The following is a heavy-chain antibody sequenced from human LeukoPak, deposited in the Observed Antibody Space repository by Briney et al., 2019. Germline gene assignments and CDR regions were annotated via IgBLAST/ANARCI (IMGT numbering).Heavy chain of an antibody. CDR3: ARAGGAGYYLS. CDR1: GFTFSSYW. J-gene: IGHJ4*02. Sequence: HPGGSLRLSCAASGFTFSSYWMHWVRQAPGKGLVWVSRIKSDGTTTNYADPVKGRFTISRDNAKKTLYLQMNSLTAEDTAVYYCARAGGAGYYLSGGQGTLVTVSS. D-gene: IGHD3-9*01. CDR2: IKSDGTTT. V-gene: IGHV3-74*01.